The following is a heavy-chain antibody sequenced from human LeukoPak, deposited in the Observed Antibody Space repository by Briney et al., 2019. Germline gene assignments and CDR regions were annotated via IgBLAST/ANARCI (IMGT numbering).Heavy chain of an antibody. CDR3: ARESFVAIGYCSGGSCSSLNDAFDI. CDR1: GFTFSNYG. J-gene: IGHJ3*02. D-gene: IGHD2-15*01. Sequence: PGGSLRLSCAASGFTFSNYGMNWVRQAPGKGLEWVSAISGSGHNTYYADSVKGRFTISRDNSKNTLYLQMNSLRAEDTAVYYCARESFVAIGYCSGGSCSSLNDAFDIWDQGTMVTVSS. V-gene: IGHV3-23*01. CDR2: ISGSGHNT.